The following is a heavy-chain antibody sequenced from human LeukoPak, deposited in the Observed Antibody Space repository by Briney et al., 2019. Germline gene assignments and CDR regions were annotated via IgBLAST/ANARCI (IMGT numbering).Heavy chain of an antibody. V-gene: IGHV4-34*01. CDR1: GGSFSGYY. D-gene: IGHD5-24*01. Sequence: PSETLSLTCAVYGGSFSGYYWSWIRQPPGKGLEWIGEINHSGSTNSNPSLKGRVTISVDTSKNQFSLKLSSVTAADTAVYYCARGTRWLQPRFDYWGQGTLVTVSS. CDR3: ARGTRWLQPRFDY. CDR2: INHSGST. J-gene: IGHJ4*02.